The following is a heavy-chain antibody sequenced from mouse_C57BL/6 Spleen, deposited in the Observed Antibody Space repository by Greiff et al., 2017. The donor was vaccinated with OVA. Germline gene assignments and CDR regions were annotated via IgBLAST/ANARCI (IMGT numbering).Heavy chain of an antibody. CDR3: TTFDYDGNYAMDY. Sequence: VQLKQSGAELVRPGASVKLSCTASGFNIKDDYMHWVKQRPEQGLEWIGWIDPENGDTEYASKFQGKATITADTSSNTAYMQLSSLTSEDTAVYYCTTFDYDGNYAMDYWGQGTSVTVSS. CDR1: GFNIKDDY. J-gene: IGHJ4*01. V-gene: IGHV14-4*01. D-gene: IGHD2-4*01. CDR2: IDPENGDT.